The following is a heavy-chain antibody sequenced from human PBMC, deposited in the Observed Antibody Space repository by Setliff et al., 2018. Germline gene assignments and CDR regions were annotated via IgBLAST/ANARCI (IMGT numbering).Heavy chain of an antibody. V-gene: IGHV4-38-2*02. CDR1: GYSISSGYY. J-gene: IGHJ4*02. CDR2: IYHSGST. Sequence: SETLSLTCAVSGYSISSGYYWGWIRQPPGKGLEWIGSIYHSGSTYYNPSLKSRVTISRDTSKNQVSLKLNSGTATDTAVYYCARDLGHGGDSDYWGQGILVTVSS. CDR3: ARDLGHGGDSDY. D-gene: IGHD2-21*02.